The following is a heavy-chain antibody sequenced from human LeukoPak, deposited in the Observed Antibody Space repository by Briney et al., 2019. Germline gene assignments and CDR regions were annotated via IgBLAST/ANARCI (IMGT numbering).Heavy chain of an antibody. CDR3: ARGYYDILTGYYLFDY. V-gene: IGHV1-69*05. D-gene: IGHD3-9*01. Sequence: SVKVSCKASGGTLSSYAISWVRQAPGQGLEWMGRIIPIFGTANYAQKFQGRVTITTDESTSTAYMELSSLRSEDTAVYYCARGYYDILTGYYLFDYWSQGTLVTVSS. CDR2: IIPIFGTA. CDR1: GGTLSSYA. J-gene: IGHJ4*02.